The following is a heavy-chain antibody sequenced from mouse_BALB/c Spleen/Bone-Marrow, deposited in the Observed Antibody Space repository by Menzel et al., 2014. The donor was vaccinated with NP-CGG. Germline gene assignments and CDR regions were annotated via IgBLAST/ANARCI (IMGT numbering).Heavy chain of an antibody. J-gene: IGHJ3*01. CDR2: ILPGSGNT. CDR1: GYTFSSYW. CDR3: ARYYDYAWFAY. Sequence: QVQLKDSGTELMKPGASVKISCEATGYTFSSYWIEWVKQRPGHGLEWIGEILPGSGNTNYNENFKGKATFTADTSSNTAYMQLSSLTSEDSAVYYCARYYDYAWFAYWGQGTLVTVSA. V-gene: IGHV1-9*01. D-gene: IGHD2-4*01.